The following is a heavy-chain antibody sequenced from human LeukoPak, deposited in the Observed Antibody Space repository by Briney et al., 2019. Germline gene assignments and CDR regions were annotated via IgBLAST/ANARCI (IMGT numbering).Heavy chain of an antibody. V-gene: IGHV1-2*06. Sequence: ASVKVSCKASGYSFTDKYMHWVRQAPGQGLEWMGRINPNSGGTKYAQKFQGRVTMTTDTSMSTAYMELSRLASDDTAVYYCARAGGRSWFDPWGQGTLVTVSS. CDR2: INPNSGGT. CDR3: ARAGGRSWFDP. CDR1: GYSFTDKY. J-gene: IGHJ5*02.